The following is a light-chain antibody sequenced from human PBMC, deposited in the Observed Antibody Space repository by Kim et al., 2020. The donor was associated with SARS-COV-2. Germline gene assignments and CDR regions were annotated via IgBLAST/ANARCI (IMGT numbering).Light chain of an antibody. V-gene: IGKV1-27*01. CDR1: QGISDS. CDR3: QKYNSAPWT. CDR2: DAS. Sequence: SASVGDRVPITWRASQGISDSLAWYQQKPGRGPKVLIYDASTWQSGVPSRFSGSGSGTDFTLTISGLQPEDVATYYCQKYNSAPWTLGQGTKVDIK. J-gene: IGKJ1*01.